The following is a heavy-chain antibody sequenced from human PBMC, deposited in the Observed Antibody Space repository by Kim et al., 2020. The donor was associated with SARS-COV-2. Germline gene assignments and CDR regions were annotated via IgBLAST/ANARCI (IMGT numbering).Heavy chain of an antibody. CDR3: AKVSYDSSGYYYVL. D-gene: IGHD3-22*01. Sequence: GGSLRLSCAASGFTFSSYAMSWVRQAPGKGLEWVSAISGSGGSTYYADSVKGRFTISRDNSKNTLYLQMNSLRAEDTAVYYCAKVSYDSSGYYYVLWGRGTLVTVSS. CDR2: ISGSGGST. V-gene: IGHV3-23*01. CDR1: GFTFSSYA. J-gene: IGHJ2*01.